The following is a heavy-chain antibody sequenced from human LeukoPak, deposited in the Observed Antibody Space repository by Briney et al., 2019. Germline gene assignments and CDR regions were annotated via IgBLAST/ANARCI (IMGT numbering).Heavy chain of an antibody. D-gene: IGHD2-21*01. CDR1: GFTFSSHW. V-gene: IGHV3-23*01. CDR2: ISGSGGTK. CDR3: AKDRGGDFYDAFDI. Sequence: GGSLRLSCAASGFTFSSHWMTWVRQARGKGLEWVSGISGSGGTKYYADSVKDRFTISRDNSKNILYLQMNSLRAEDTAVYYCAKDRGGDFYDAFDIWGQGTLVTVSS. J-gene: IGHJ3*02.